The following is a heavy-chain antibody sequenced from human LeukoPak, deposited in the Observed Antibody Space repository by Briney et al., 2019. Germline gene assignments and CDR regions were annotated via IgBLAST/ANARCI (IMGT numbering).Heavy chain of an antibody. CDR3: ARELIGTTTFYS. V-gene: IGHV4-34*01. CDR1: SGSFSAYY. Sequence: SETLSLTCAVYSGSFSAYYWSWVRQPPGKGLEWIGEINNMGSTKYNPSLKSRVTISVDTSKNQLSLNLRSVTAADTAVYYCARELIGTTTFYSWGQGTLVTVSS. CDR2: INNMGST. J-gene: IGHJ4*02. D-gene: IGHD1-20*01.